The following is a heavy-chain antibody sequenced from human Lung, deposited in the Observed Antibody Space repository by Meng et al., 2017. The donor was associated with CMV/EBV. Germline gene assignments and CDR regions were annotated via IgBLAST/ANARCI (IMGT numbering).Heavy chain of an antibody. CDR1: GGSMSSSDYH. Sequence: QVHSQGSGPGLVYPFQAPAVPFTGSGGSMSSSDYHGSWFRQPPGTGLDWICHIYSRGTSSYTPSPRSRVAISLDTSKNQFSLKLTSVTAADTAVYFCARTNFCDYNWFDSWGQGTLVTVSS. J-gene: IGHJ5*01. CDR3: ARTNFCDYNWFDS. CDR2: IYSRGTS. D-gene: IGHD2-21*02. V-gene: IGHV4-30-4*01.